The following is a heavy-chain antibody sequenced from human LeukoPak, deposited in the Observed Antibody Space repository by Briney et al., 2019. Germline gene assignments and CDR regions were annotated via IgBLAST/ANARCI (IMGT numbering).Heavy chain of an antibody. J-gene: IGHJ4*02. CDR3: ARKQTGDY. Sequence: SETLSLTCTVSGGSISSYYWSRIRQPPGRGLEWIGSIYHSGGTYYNPSLKSRVTISLDTSKNQFSLKLSSVTAADTAVYYCARKQTGDYWGQGTLVTVSS. V-gene: IGHV4-59*08. D-gene: IGHD1-1*01. CDR2: IYHSGGT. CDR1: GGSISSYY.